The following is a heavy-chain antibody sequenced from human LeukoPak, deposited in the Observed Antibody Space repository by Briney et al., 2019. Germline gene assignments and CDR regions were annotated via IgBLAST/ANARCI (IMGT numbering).Heavy chain of an antibody. CDR3: YPHYYGSGSLSWLDP. CDR2: ISSSSDYI. D-gene: IGHD3-10*01. V-gene: IGHV3-21*01. J-gene: IGHJ5*02. Sequence: PGGSLRLSCAASGFIFSSYSMNWVRQAPGKGLELVSSISSSSDYIYYADSVKGRFTISRDNAKNSLYLQMNRLGVEDTAVYYCYPHYYGSGSLSWLDPWGQGTLVTVSS. CDR1: GFIFSSYS.